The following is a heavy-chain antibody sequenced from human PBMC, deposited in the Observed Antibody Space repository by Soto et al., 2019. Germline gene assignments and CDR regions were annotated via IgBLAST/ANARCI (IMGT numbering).Heavy chain of an antibody. CDR2: IIPIFGTA. CDR1: GGTFSSYA. CDR3: ARDPPDYSNYRPTGALYYYGMDV. D-gene: IGHD4-4*01. V-gene: IGHV1-69*13. J-gene: IGHJ6*02. Sequence: SVKVSCKASGGTFSSYAISWGRQAPGQRLERKGGIIPIFGTANYAQKFQGRVTITADESTSTAYMELSSLRSEDTAVYYCARDPPDYSNYRPTGALYYYGMDVWGQGTTVTVSS.